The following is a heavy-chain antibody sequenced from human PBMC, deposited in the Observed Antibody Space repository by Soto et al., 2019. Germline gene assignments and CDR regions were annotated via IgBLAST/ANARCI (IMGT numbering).Heavy chain of an antibody. D-gene: IGHD2-8*01. Sequence: SETLSLTCAVSGGSISSGGYSWSWIRQPPGKGLEWIGYMYHSGSTYYNPSLKSRVTISIDRSKNQFSLKLSSVTAADTAVYYCARRPIMGGMDVWGQGTTVTVSS. CDR1: GGSISSGGYS. CDR3: ARRPIMGGMDV. V-gene: IGHV4-30-2*01. CDR2: MYHSGST. J-gene: IGHJ6*02.